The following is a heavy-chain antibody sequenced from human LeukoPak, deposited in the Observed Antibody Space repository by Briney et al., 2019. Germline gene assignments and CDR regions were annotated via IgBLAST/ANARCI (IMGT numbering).Heavy chain of an antibody. CDR1: GDSINSGDYY. D-gene: IGHD2-15*01. CDR3: ARDNGYGQLDS. Sequence: SQTLSLIRTDPGDSINSGDYYWSWIRQPPGNGLEWIGYIYYSGSTYYNPSLKSRVTISVDTSKNQFSLKLSSVTAADTAVYYCARDNGYGQLDSWGQGTLVTVSS. V-gene: IGHV4-30-4*08. J-gene: IGHJ4*02. CDR2: IYYSGST.